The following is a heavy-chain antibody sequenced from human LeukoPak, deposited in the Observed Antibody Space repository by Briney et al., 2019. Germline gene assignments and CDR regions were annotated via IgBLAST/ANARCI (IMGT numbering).Heavy chain of an antibody. CDR3: ARTMWGFDY. D-gene: IGHD7-27*01. J-gene: IGHJ4*02. V-gene: IGHV1-2*02. CDR2: INPNSGDT. Sequence: GASVKVSCKASGYTFTGYYMHWVRLAPGQGLEWMGWINPNSGDTNYAQKFQGRVTMTRDTSISTAYMDLSRLTSDDTAVYYCARTMWGFDYWGQGTLVTVSS. CDR1: GYTFTGYY.